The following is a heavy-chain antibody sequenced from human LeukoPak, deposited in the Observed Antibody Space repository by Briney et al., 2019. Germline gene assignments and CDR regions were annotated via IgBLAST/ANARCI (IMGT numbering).Heavy chain of an antibody. Sequence: PSETLSLTCTVSGGSISSGGYYWSWIRQPPGKGLEWIGYIYHSGSTYYNPSLKSRVTISVDRSENQFSLKLSSVTAADTAVYYCARATAPITIFGVVIDPVDAFDIWGQGTMVTVSS. D-gene: IGHD3-3*01. V-gene: IGHV4-30-2*01. CDR1: GGSISSGGYY. J-gene: IGHJ3*02. CDR2: IYHSGST. CDR3: ARATAPITIFGVVIDPVDAFDI.